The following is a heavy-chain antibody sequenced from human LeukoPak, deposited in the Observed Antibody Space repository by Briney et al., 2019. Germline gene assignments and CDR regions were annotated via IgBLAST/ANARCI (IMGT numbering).Heavy chain of an antibody. J-gene: IGHJ4*02. CDR1: GGSFSGYY. CDR2: INHSGST. CDR3: AREAPRPDY. Sequence: SETLSLTCAVYGGSFSGYYWSWIRQPPGKGLEWIGEINHSGSTNYNPSLKSRVTMSVDTSKNQFFLKLSSVTATDTAVYYCAREAPRPDYWGQGALVTVSS. V-gene: IGHV4-34*01.